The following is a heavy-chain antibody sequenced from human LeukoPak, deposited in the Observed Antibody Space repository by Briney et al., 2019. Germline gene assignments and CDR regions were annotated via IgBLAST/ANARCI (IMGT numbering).Heavy chain of an antibody. V-gene: IGHV1-2*06. D-gene: IGHD2-2*01. CDR1: GYTFTGYY. CDR3: ARGWGVVVPAPDY. Sequence: ASVKVSCKASGYTFTGYYMHWVRQAPGQGLEWMGRINPNSGGTNYAQKFQGRVTMTRDTSISTDYMELSRLRSDDTAVYYCARGWGVVVPAPDYWGQGTLVTVSS. J-gene: IGHJ4*02. CDR2: INPNSGGT.